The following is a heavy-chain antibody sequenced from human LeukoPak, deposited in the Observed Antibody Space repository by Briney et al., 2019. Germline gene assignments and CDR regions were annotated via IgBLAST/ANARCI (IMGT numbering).Heavy chain of an antibody. V-gene: IGHV3-30*18. D-gene: IGHD3-9*01. J-gene: IGHJ4*02. Sequence: GGSLRLSCAASGFTFSSYGMHWVRQAPGKGLEWVAAISYDGSNKYYPDSVQGRFTISRDNSKNTLYLQMNSLRAEDTAVYYCAKDYDILTGYYRTYFDYWGQGTLVTVSS. CDR2: ISYDGSNK. CDR3: AKDYDILTGYYRTYFDY. CDR1: GFTFSSYG.